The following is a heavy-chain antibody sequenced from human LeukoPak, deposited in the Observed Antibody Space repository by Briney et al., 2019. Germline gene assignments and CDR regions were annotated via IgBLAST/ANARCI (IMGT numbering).Heavy chain of an antibody. CDR3: ARDVLSAAGENWFDP. D-gene: IGHD6-13*01. CDR1: GYTFTSYG. CDR2: ISAYNGNT. Sequence: GASVKVSCKASGYTFTSYGISWVRQAPGQGLEWMGWISAYNGNTNYAQKLQGRVTMTTDTSTSTAYMELRSLGSDDTAVYYCARDVLSAAGENWFDPWGQGTLVTVSS. V-gene: IGHV1-18*01. J-gene: IGHJ5*02.